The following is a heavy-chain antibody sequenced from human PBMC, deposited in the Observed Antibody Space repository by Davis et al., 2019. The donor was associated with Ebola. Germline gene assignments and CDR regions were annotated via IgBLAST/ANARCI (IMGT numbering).Heavy chain of an antibody. CDR3: ARDGHRLLWDYHDSSGYYFDY. CDR1: GFTFSSYS. CDR2: ISSSSSYI. J-gene: IGHJ4*02. Sequence: GGSLRLSCAASGFTFSSYSMNWVRQAPGKGPEWVSSISSSSSYIYYADSVKGRFTISRDNAKNSLYLQMNSLRAEDTAVYYCARDGHRLLWDYHDSSGYYFDYWGQGTLVTVSS. D-gene: IGHD3-22*01. V-gene: IGHV3-21*01.